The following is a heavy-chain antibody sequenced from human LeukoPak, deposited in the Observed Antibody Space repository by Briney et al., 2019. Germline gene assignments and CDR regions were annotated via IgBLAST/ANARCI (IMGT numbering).Heavy chain of an antibody. CDR2: ISSSSSYI. Sequence: PGGSLRLSCAASGLTFSSYSMKWVRQAPGKGLEWVSSISSSSSYIYYADSVKGRFTISRDNAKNSLYLQMNSLRAEDTAVYYCAREGVLRYFDWLPINWGQGTLVTVSS. D-gene: IGHD3-9*01. CDR1: GLTFSSYS. V-gene: IGHV3-21*01. J-gene: IGHJ4*02. CDR3: AREGVLRYFDWLPIN.